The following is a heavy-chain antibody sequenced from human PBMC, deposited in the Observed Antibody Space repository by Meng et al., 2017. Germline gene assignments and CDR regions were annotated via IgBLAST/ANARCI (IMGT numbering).Heavy chain of an antibody. J-gene: IGHJ4*02. CDR3: ARIGDWGSTRYFDY. D-gene: IGHD7-27*01. CDR2: IYHSGST. CDR1: GGSISSSNW. Sequence: QGQLKEAGPGLGKPSGTPSLTCAVAGGSISSSNWWSWVRQPPGKGLEWIGEIYHSGSTNYNPSLKSRVTISVDKSKNQFSLKLSSVTAADTAVYYCARIGDWGSTRYFDYWGQGTLVTVSS. V-gene: IGHV4-4*02.